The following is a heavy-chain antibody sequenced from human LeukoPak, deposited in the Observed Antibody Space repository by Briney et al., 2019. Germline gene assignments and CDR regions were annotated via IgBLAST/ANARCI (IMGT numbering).Heavy chain of an antibody. D-gene: IGHD4-17*01. J-gene: IGHJ4*02. CDR1: GFTFSSYS. Sequence: PGGSLRLSCAASGFTFSSYSMNWVRQAPGKGLEWVSYISSSSSTIYYADSVKGRFTISRDNAKNSLYLQMNSLRAEDTAVYYCASHGATVTTYWGQGTLVTVSS. CDR2: ISSSSSTI. CDR3: ASHGATVTTY. V-gene: IGHV3-48*01.